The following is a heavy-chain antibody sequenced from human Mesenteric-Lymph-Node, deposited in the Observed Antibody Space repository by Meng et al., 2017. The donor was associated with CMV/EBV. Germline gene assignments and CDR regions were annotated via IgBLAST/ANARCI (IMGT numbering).Heavy chain of an antibody. Sequence: QAQLLGAVAGLVKPPKPLSHPCFVPCLPVSRGGYLSSWIRQYAAKGLEWIGYIYGTGINIYNPSLKCRVTILLETSKNLFSLKLNPVTTADTAVYYCAKSRSSTPGIVDDWGQGTLVTVSS. CDR2: IYGTGIN. D-gene: IGHD2/OR15-2a*01. CDR3: AKSRSSTPGIVDD. CDR1: CLPVSRGGYL. J-gene: IGHJ4*02. V-gene: IGHV4-61*08.